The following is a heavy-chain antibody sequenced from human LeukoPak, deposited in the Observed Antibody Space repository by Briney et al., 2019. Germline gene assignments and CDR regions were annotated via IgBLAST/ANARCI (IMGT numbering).Heavy chain of an antibody. V-gene: IGHV1-3*01. J-gene: IGHJ5*02. CDR3: ATHGGYCSSTSCYRNWFDP. D-gene: IGHD2-2*02. CDR2: INAGNGNT. Sequence: ASVKVSCKASGYTFTSYAMHWVRQAPGQRLEWMGWINAGNGNTKYSQKFQGRVTITADESTSTAYMELSSLRSEDTAVYYCATHGGYCSSTSCYRNWFDPWGQGTLVTVSS. CDR1: GYTFTSYA.